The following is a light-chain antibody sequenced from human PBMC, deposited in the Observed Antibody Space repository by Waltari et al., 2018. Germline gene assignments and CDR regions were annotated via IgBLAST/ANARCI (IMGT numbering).Light chain of an antibody. J-gene: IGKJ2*03. CDR2: KTS. V-gene: IGKV1-5*03. CDR1: QSISTW. Sequence: DIQMTQSPSTLSASVGARVAITCRASQSISTWLAWYQQRPGKAPKLLIYKTSILESGVPSRFSGSGSGTEFTLTISSLQPDDFATYYCQHYNAFSDSFGQGTKLEIK. CDR3: QHYNAFSDS.